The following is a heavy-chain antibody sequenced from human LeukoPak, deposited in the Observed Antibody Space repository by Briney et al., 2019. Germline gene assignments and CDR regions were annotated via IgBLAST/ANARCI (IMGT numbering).Heavy chain of an antibody. CDR3: AKDIGRVDTASTYMDV. D-gene: IGHD5-18*01. J-gene: IGHJ6*03. Sequence: SGGSLRLSCAASGFTFSSYGMSWVRQAPGKGLEWVSAISGSGGSTYYADSVKGRFTISRDNAKNSLYLQMNSLRVEDTALYYCAKDIGRVDTASTYMDVWGKGTTVTIPS. V-gene: IGHV3-23*01. CDR1: GFTFSSYG. CDR2: ISGSGGST.